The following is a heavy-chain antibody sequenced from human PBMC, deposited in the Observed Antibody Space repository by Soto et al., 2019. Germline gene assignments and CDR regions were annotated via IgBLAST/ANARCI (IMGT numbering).Heavy chain of an antibody. CDR3: ARDFYGDYAYYMDV. D-gene: IGHD4-17*01. Sequence: PSETLSLTCPVSGGSISSGGYYWSWIRKQPGKGLEWIGYIYYSGSTYYNPSLKSRVTISVDTSKNQFSLKLSSVTAADTAVYYCARDFYGDYAYYMDVWGKGTTVTVSS. V-gene: IGHV4-31*03. J-gene: IGHJ6*03. CDR2: IYYSGST. CDR1: GGSISSGGYY.